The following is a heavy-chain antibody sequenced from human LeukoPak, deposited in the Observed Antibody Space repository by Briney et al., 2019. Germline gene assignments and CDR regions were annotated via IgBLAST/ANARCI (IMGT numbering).Heavy chain of an antibody. CDR2: VYTGSA. CDR1: GASISSNNYW. V-gene: IGHV4-61*02. D-gene: IGHD3-10*01. Sequence: SQTLSLTCTVSGASISSNNYWWNWIRQPAGKGLEWIGRVYTGSANYNPSLKSRVDISVDTSRNHFSLKLTSVTAADTAVYYCASLGSRVFWGQGTLVTVSS. CDR3: ASLGSRVF. J-gene: IGHJ4*02.